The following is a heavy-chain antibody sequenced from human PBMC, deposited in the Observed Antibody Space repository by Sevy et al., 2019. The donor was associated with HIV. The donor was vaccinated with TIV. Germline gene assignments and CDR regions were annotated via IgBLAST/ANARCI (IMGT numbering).Heavy chain of an antibody. Sequence: SETLSLTCSVSGDSISSGYYWSWIRQPPGKGLEWIGYFYYSGRTNYNPSLKSRVTISIDKSKNQLSLKLKSVTAADTAVYYCATCSPDYYYGMDVWGQGTTVTVSS. D-gene: IGHD2-15*01. CDR3: ATCSPDYYYGMDV. CDR1: GDSISSGYY. CDR2: FYYSGRT. V-gene: IGHV4-61*01. J-gene: IGHJ6*02.